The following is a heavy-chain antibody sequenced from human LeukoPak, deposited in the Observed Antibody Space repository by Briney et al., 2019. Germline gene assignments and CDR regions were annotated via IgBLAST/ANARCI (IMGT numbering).Heavy chain of an antibody. CDR1: GYTFTGYY. V-gene: IGHV1-69*13. D-gene: IGHD3-22*01. J-gene: IGHJ6*04. CDR2: IIPIFGTA. Sequence: GASVKVSCKASGYTFTGYYMHWVRQAPGQGLEWMGGIIPIFGTANYAQKFQGRVTIAADESTSTAYMELSSLRSEDTAVYYCARASNPYYYDSSGYYSTGVWGKGTTVTISS. CDR3: ARASNPYYYDSSGYYSTGV.